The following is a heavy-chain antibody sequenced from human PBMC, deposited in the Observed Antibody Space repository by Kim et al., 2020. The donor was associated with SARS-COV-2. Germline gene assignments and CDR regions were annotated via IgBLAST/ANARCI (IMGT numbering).Heavy chain of an antibody. D-gene: IGHD3-9*01. CDR2: IRNTGGGT. CDR1: GFDVNYYA. V-gene: IGHV3-64*02. CDR3: ARGLALTRSRRFDP. J-gene: IGHJ5*02. Sequence: GGSLRLSCVVSGFDVNYYAVAWFRQGPGRGLEYLCIIRNTGGGTHYAESVEGRFTLSRDNSKNTVFLEMGSLRTDDTGVYFCARGLALTRSRRFDPWGLGTQVTVSS.